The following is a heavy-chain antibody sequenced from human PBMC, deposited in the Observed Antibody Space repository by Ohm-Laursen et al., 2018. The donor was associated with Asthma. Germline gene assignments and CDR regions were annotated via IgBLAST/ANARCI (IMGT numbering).Heavy chain of an antibody. CDR3: AIGAGTDYFDP. J-gene: IGHJ5*02. Sequence: GASVKVYCKASGYTFSDYAIHWVRQAPGQRPEWMGRTNPDSGNTQISHKFQGRVIISSDTSATTAYLELSSLRSEDTAVYYCAIGAGTDYFDPWGQGTLVTVSS. CDR1: GYTFSDYA. D-gene: IGHD6-19*01. V-gene: IGHV1-3*01. CDR2: TNPDSGNT.